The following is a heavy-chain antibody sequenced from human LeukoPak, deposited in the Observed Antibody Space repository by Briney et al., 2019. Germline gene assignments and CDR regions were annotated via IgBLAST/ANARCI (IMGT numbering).Heavy chain of an antibody. Sequence: ASVKVSCKASGYTFTDYYLHWVRQAPGQGLEWMGWINPNSGGTNYAQKFQGRVTMTSDMSTTTVYMELSGLRSEDTAVYYCARLHGDYEDYWGQGTLVTVSS. V-gene: IGHV1-2*02. J-gene: IGHJ4*02. CDR3: ARLHGDYEDY. D-gene: IGHD4-17*01. CDR2: INPNSGGT. CDR1: GYTFTDYY.